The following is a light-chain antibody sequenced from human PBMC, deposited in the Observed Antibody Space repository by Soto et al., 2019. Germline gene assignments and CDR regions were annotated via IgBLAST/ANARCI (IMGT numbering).Light chain of an antibody. Sequence: AIQMTHAPSSLSAAVVDRVTITCLESQDIRKDLAWYQQRPGQAPRLLIYAASRRAAGTPHRFSGSGSERAFTLGIRGLEPADFGVYFCQQYVSSPLITFGQGTRLEIK. CDR1: QDIRKD. CDR2: AAS. J-gene: IGKJ5*01. CDR3: QQYVSSPLIT. V-gene: IGKV1-13*02.